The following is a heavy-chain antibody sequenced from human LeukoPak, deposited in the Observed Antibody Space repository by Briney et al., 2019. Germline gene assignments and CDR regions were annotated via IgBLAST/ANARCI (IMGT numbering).Heavy chain of an antibody. J-gene: IGHJ1*01. CDR2: ISWNSGSI. CDR1: GFTFDDYA. CDR3: AKVDGYCSTTSCYRDAEYFQH. D-gene: IGHD2-2*02. V-gene: IGHV3-9*01. Sequence: GRSLRLSCAASGFTFDDYAMHWVRQAPVKGLEWVSGISWNSGSIGYADSVKGRFTISRDNAKNSLYLQMNSLRAEDTALYYCAKVDGYCSTTSCYRDAEYFQHWGQGTLVTVSS.